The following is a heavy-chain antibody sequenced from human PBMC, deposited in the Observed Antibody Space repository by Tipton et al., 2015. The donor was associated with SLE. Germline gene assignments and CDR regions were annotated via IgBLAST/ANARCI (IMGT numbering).Heavy chain of an antibody. V-gene: IGHV4-59*11. CDR3: ARDNEYSSSHDAFDI. Sequence: TLSLTCTVSGGSISSHYWSWIRQPPGKGLEWIGYIYYSGSTNYNPSLKSRVTISVDTSKNQFSLKLSSVTAADTAVYYCARDNEYSSSHDAFDIWGQGTMVTVSS. D-gene: IGHD6-6*01. J-gene: IGHJ3*02. CDR1: GGSISSHY. CDR2: IYYSGST.